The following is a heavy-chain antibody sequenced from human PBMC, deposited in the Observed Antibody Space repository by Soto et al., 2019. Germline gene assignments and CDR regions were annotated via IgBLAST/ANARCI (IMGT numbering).Heavy chain of an antibody. CDR1: GGSISSGGYY. Sequence: PSATLSLTCTVSGGSISSGGYYWSWIRQHPGKGLEWIGYIYYSGSTYYNPSLKSRVTISVDTSKNQFSLKLSSVTAADTAVYYCARAEKYSSSSPADYWGQGTLVTVSS. CDR3: ARAEKYSSSSPADY. CDR2: IYYSGST. J-gene: IGHJ4*02. D-gene: IGHD6-6*01. V-gene: IGHV4-31*03.